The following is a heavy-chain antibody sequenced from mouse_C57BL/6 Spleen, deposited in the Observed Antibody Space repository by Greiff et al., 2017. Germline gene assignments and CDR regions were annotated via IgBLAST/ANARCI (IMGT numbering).Heavy chain of an antibody. D-gene: IGHD1-1*01. CDR2: ISSGSSTI. CDR3: ARTYYYGSSLYYAMDY. J-gene: IGHJ4*01. CDR1: GFTFSDYG. V-gene: IGHV5-17*01. Sequence: EVKLMESGGGLVKPGGSLKLSCAASGFTFSDYGMHWVRQAPEKGLEWVAYISSGSSTIYYADTVKGRFTISRDNAKNTLFLQMTSLRSEDTAMYYCARTYYYGSSLYYAMDYWGQGTSVTVSS.